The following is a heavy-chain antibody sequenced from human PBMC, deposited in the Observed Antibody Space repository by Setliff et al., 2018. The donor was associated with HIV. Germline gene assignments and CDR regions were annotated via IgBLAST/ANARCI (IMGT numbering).Heavy chain of an antibody. CDR2: FYTSGTT. J-gene: IGHJ3*02. V-gene: IGHV4-61*09. CDR3: ATHTLNNAFDI. Sequence: SETLSLTCSVSGGSLSSGSHYCTWLRQAAGKGLEWIGHFYTSGTTNYNPSLESRVTISVDTSVSTAYLQWSSLKASDTAMYFCATHTLNNAFDIWGLGTMVT. CDR1: GGSLSSGSHY.